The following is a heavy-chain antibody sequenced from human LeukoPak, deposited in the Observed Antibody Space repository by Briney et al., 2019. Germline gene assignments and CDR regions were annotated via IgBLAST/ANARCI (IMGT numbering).Heavy chain of an antibody. V-gene: IGHV3-74*01. D-gene: IGHD3-3*02. J-gene: IGHJ4*02. CDR2: INVDGSRV. CDR1: GCTFNTYW. CDR3: VSEPPHFRGFDY. Sequence: PGGSLRLSCAASGCTFNTYWMHWVRQAPGKGLVWVARINVDGSRVVYADSVKGRFMISRDNAKRTLHLQLNSLRGDDTAVYFCVSEPPHFRGFDYWGQGTLVTVSS.